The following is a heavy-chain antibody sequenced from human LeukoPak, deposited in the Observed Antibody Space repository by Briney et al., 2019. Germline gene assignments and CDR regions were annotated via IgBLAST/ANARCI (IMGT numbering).Heavy chain of an antibody. V-gene: IGHV3-21*01. Sequence: GGSLRLSCTASGFTFGSYSMNWVRQSPGRGLEWISSISGNGTSIKFANSLKGRFSVSRDNAKSSVYLHLSSLRAEDSGIYYCSKPQSSRPGDFGYWGQGILVTVTS. CDR2: ISGNGTSI. J-gene: IGHJ4*02. D-gene: IGHD1-14*01. CDR3: SKPQSSRPGDFGY. CDR1: GFTFGSYS.